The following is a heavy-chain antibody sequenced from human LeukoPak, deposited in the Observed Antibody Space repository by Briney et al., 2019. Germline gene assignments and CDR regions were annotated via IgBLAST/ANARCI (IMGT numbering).Heavy chain of an antibody. CDR2: FIRCSGGST. Sequence: SGGSLTLPCAVCGFLFSSCAMMGVRQAPGRGVEWVSGFIRCSGGSTYYADSVKGRFTISRDNSKNTLYLQMNSVRAEDTAVCYCAKNHVYCSGGSCYSIDYWGQGTLVTVSS. D-gene: IGHD2-15*01. J-gene: IGHJ4*02. V-gene: IGHV3-23*01. CDR3: AKNHVYCSGGSCYSIDY. CDR1: GFLFSSCA.